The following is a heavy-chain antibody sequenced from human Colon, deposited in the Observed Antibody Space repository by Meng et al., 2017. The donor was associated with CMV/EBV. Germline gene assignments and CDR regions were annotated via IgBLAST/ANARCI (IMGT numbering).Heavy chain of an antibody. Sequence: SETLSLTCTVSGDSITTYYWSWIRQPPGKGLEWIGYVDYSGSSNYNPSLKSRVTVSVDTSKNQFFLKLTSVTAEDTAVYYCARIRLVSGSGWYWFNPWGQGTLVTVSS. V-gene: IGHV4-59*01. CDR1: GDSITTYY. CDR3: ARIRLVSGSGWYWFNP. CDR2: VDYSGSS. D-gene: IGHD6-19*01. J-gene: IGHJ5*02.